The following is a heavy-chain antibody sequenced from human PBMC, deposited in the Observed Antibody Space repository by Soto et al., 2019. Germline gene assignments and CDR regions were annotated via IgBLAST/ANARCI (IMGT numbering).Heavy chain of an antibody. D-gene: IGHD3-22*01. Sequence: VQLVESGGGLVQPGGSLRLSCAASRFTFSTYWMHWVRQAPGKGLVWVSRINSDGTGTSYADSVKGRITISRDNAKNTLYLQMNSLRSEDMAVYYCAGDSSGYSYDAFDIWGQGTMVTVSS. J-gene: IGHJ3*02. CDR2: INSDGTGT. CDR1: RFTFSTYW. V-gene: IGHV3-74*01. CDR3: AGDSSGYSYDAFDI.